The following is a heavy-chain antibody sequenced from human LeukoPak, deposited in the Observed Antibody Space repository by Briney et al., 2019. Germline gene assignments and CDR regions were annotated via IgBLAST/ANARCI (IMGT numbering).Heavy chain of an antibody. V-gene: IGHV4-59*01. CDR1: GGSIRGSY. D-gene: IGHD3-10*01. CDR3: ARDLPYYGSGDAFDI. Sequence: SETLSLTCTVSGGSIRGSYWSWIRQPPGKGLEWIGYIYYSGSTNYNPSLKSRVTISVDTSKNQFSLKLSSVTAADTAVYYCARDLPYYGSGDAFDIWGQGTMVTVSS. J-gene: IGHJ3*02. CDR2: IYYSGST.